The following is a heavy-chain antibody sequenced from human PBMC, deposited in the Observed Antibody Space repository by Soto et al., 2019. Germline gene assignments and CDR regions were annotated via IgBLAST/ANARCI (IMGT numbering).Heavy chain of an antibody. J-gene: IGHJ4*02. D-gene: IGHD3-22*01. CDR2: IIPILGIA. CDR1: GGTFSSYT. V-gene: IGHV1-69*04. Sequence: SVKVSCKASGGTFSSYTISWVRQAPGQGLEWMGRIIPILGIANYAQKFQGRVTITADKSTSTAYMELSSLRSEDTAVYYCARDGDSYYYYDSSGYFAYWGQGTLVTVSS. CDR3: ARDGDSYYYYDSSGYFAY.